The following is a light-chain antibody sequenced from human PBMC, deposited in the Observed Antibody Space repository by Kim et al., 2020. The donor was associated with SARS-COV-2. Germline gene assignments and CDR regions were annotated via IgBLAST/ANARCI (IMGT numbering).Light chain of an antibody. CDR3: QQYINYHIT. Sequence: DIQMTQSPSTLSASVGDRVTITCRASQSITSWLAWYQQKPGKAPKLLLYMASTLQSGVPSRFSGSGSGTEFTLTISSLHPDDSATYYCQQYINYHITFSQGTNLRI. J-gene: IGKJ2*01. CDR1: QSITSW. CDR2: MAS. V-gene: IGKV1-5*03.